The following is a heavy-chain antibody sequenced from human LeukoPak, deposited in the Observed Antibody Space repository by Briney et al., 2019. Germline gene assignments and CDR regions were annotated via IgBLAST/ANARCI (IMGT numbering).Heavy chain of an antibody. V-gene: IGHV3-43*02. CDR1: GFTFDDYA. Sequence: GGSLRLSCSASGFTFDDYAMHWVRQAPGRGLEWVAIISIDGNSKYYEDSVKGRFTISRDNRKNSLYLQMNSLRTEDTAFYYCAKDKLKHSSSCVDSWGQGVLVTVSS. J-gene: IGHJ4*02. D-gene: IGHD3-22*01. CDR2: ISIDGNSK. CDR3: AKDKLKHSSSCVDS.